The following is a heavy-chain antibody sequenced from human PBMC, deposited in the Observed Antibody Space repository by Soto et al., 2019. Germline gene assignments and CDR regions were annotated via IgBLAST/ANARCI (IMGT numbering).Heavy chain of an antibody. CDR2: IKSKTHGGTT. Sequence: EVQLVESGGGLVKPGGSLTLSCAASGLTVGDAWMSWVRQAPGKGLEWLGRIKSKTHGGTTDYAAPVKGRFTISRDDSKNTLYLQLNSLKTEDTAEYYCTTGGHFFGDWGQGTLVIVSS. CDR1: GLTVGDAW. J-gene: IGHJ4*02. D-gene: IGHD2-15*01. V-gene: IGHV3-15*05. CDR3: TTGGHFFGD.